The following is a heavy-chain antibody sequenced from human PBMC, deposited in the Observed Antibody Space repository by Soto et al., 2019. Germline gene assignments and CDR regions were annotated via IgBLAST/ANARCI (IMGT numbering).Heavy chain of an antibody. CDR3: AREERITMIVVAPGWFDP. D-gene: IGHD3-22*01. J-gene: IGHJ5*02. Sequence: ASVKVSCKASGGTFSSYTISWVRQAPGQGLEWMGRIIPILGIANYAQKFQGRVTITADKSTSTAYMELSSLRSEDTAVYYCAREERITMIVVAPGWFDPWGQGTLVTVS. V-gene: IGHV1-69*04. CDR2: IIPILGIA. CDR1: GGTFSSYT.